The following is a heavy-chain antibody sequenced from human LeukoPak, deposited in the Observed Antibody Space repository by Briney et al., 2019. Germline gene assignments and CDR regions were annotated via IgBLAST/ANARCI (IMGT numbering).Heavy chain of an antibody. J-gene: IGHJ6*04. CDR3: ARVNGLLWFGELLNYGMDV. CDR2: ISAYNGNT. D-gene: IGHD3-10*01. Sequence: ASVKVSCKAPGYTFTSYGISWVRQAPGQGLEWMGWISAYNGNTNYAQKLQGRVAMTTDTSTSTAYMELRSLRSDDTAVYYCARVNGLLWFGELLNYGMDVWGKGTTVTVSS. CDR1: GYTFTSYG. V-gene: IGHV1-18*04.